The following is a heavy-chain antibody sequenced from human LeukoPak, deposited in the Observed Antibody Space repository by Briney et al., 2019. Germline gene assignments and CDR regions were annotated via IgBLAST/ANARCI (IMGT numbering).Heavy chain of an antibody. CDR1: GGSISSYY. CDR2: IYYSGST. Sequence: SETLSLTCTVSGGSISSYYWSWIRQPPGKGLEWIGYIYYSGSTNYNPSLKSRVTISVDTSKNQFSLKLSSVTAADTAVYYCARGEATWVARYYFDYWGQGTLVTVSS. CDR3: ARGEATWVARYYFDY. J-gene: IGHJ4*02. V-gene: IGHV4-59*01. D-gene: IGHD5-24*01.